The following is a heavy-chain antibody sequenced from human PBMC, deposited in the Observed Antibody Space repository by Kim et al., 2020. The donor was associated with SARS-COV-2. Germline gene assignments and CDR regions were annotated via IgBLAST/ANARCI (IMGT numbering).Heavy chain of an antibody. V-gene: IGHV4-34*13. D-gene: IGHD3-10*01. J-gene: IGHJ4*02. Sequence: SLKSRVTISVDTSKNQFSLKLSSVTAADTAVDYCARGIGYYYGSGTYYAIWGQGTLVTVSS. CDR3: ARGIGYYYGSGTYYAI.